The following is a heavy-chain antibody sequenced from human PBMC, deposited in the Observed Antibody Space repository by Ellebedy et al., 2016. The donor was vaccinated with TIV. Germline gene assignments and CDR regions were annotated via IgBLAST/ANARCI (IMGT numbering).Heavy chain of an antibody. D-gene: IGHD4-17*01. J-gene: IGHJ4*02. Sequence: GESLKISXAASRCTFSSYAMSWVRQAPGKGLEWVSAISGSGGSTYYADSVKGRFTISRDNSKNTLYLQMNSLRAEDTAVYYCAKFYGYWGQGTLVTVSS. CDR1: RCTFSSYA. CDR2: ISGSGGST. V-gene: IGHV3-23*01. CDR3: AKFYGY.